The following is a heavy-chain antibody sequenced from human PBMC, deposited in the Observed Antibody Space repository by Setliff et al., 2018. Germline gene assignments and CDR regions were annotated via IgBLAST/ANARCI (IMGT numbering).Heavy chain of an antibody. V-gene: IGHV4-59*01. J-gene: IGHJ4*01. CDR3: ARDQYTSGWYGPPEAYFDS. CDR1: GDSISRYY. D-gene: IGHD6-19*01. Sequence: SETLSLTCTVSGDSISRYYWSWIRQPPGKGLEWIGYIQNGGNTKYNPSLGIRITMSVDTSKNQFPLKLSSVTAADTAVYYCARDQYTSGWYGPPEAYFDSWGLGILVTVSS. CDR2: IQNGGNT.